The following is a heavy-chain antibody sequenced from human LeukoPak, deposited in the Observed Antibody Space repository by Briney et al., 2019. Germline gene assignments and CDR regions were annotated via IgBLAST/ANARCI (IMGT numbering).Heavy chain of an antibody. CDR3: ARGIATTDTVYFDY. CDR2: IYYSGST. Sequence: KPSETLSLTCTVSGGSISSYYWSWIRQPPGKGLEWIGYIYYSGSTNYNPSLKSRVTISVDTSKNQFSLHLNSVTPEDTAVYYCARGIATTDTVYFDYWGQGTLVTVSS. D-gene: IGHD1-1*01. V-gene: IGHV4-59*12. J-gene: IGHJ4*02. CDR1: GGSISSYY.